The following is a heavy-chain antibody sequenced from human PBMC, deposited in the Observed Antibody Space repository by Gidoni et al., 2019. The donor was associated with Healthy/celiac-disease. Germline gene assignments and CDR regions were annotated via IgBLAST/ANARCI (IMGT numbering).Heavy chain of an antibody. J-gene: IGHJ4*02. CDR3: TTDTEKWLPQKRDY. CDR2: IKSKTDGGTT. Sequence: EVQLVESGGGLVKPGGSLRLSCAASGFTFSTAWMSWVRQAPGKGLEWVGRIKSKTDGGTTDYAAPVKGRFTISRDDSKNTLYLQMNSLKTEDTAVYYCTTDTEKWLPQKRDYWGQGTLVTVSS. D-gene: IGHD6-19*01. CDR1: GFTFSTAW. V-gene: IGHV3-15*01.